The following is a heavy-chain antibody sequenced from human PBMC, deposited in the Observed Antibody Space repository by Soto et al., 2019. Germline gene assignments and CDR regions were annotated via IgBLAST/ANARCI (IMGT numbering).Heavy chain of an antibody. D-gene: IGHD3-10*01. CDR2: ISAYNGNT. V-gene: IGHV1-18*01. CDR1: GYTFTSYG. J-gene: IGHJ6*04. CDR3: ARFDYYGSASPATNYRMDV. Sequence: QVQLVQSGAEVKKPGASVKVSCKASGYTFTSYGISWVRQAPGQGLEWMGWISAYNGNTNYAQKLQGRVNMTTDTSTSTADIERRSLRSDDAAVYYCARFDYYGSASPATNYRMDVWGEGTTVTVSS.